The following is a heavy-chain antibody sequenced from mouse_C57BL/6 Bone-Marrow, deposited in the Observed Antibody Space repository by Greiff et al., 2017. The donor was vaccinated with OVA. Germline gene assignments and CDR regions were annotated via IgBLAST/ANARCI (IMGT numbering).Heavy chain of an antibody. CDR2: IRNKANGYTT. V-gene: IGHV7-3*01. CDR3: ARDKDYGSSYRWWYFDV. CDR1: GFTFTDYY. J-gene: IGHJ1*03. Sequence: EVQRVESGGGLVQPGGSLSLSCAASGFTFTDYYMSWVRQPPGKALEWLGFIRNKANGYTTEYSASVKGRFTISRDNSKSILYLQMNALRAEDSATYYCARDKDYGSSYRWWYFDVWGTGTTVTVSS. D-gene: IGHD1-1*01.